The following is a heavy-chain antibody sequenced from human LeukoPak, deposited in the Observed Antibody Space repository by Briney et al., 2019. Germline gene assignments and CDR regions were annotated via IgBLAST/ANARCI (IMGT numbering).Heavy chain of an antibody. V-gene: IGHV3-7*04. J-gene: IGHJ3*02. Sequence: GGSLRLSCAVSGFTFSTYWITWVRQAPGKGLEWVANVKQDGSEKYYVDSVKGRFTISRGNTKNSLYLQMASLRAEDTGVYFCARVRLVSTQQDAFAMWGQGTMVTVSS. CDR3: ARVRLVSTQQDAFAM. CDR2: VKQDGSEK. CDR1: GFTFSTYW. D-gene: IGHD5/OR15-5a*01.